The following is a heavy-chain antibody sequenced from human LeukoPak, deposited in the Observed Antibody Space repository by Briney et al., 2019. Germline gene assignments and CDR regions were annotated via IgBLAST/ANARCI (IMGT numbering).Heavy chain of an antibody. Sequence: GGSLRLSCAASGFIFSNYGMSWVRQAPGKGLEWVSGISGSGGSTYYADSVKGRFTISRDNSKNTLYLQMSSLRAEDTAEYYCAKGRGDGYNWRFDYWGQGALVTVSS. CDR2: ISGSGGST. V-gene: IGHV3-23*01. CDR1: GFIFSNYG. J-gene: IGHJ4*02. CDR3: AKGRGDGYNWRFDY. D-gene: IGHD5-24*01.